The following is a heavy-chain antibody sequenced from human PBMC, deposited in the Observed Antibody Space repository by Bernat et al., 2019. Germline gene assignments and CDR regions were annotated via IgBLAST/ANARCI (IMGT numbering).Heavy chain of an antibody. CDR2: VSGSGGST. CDR1: GFTFSNYA. V-gene: IGHV3-23*01. CDR3: AKTYSSGWYVAFDI. J-gene: IGHJ3*02. D-gene: IGHD6-19*01. Sequence: EVQLLESGGGLVQPGGSLRLSCAASGFTFSNYAMSWVRQAPGKGLEWVSAVSGSGGSTYYADSVKGRYTISRDNSENTLSLQMSSLRAEDTAVYYCAKTYSSGWYVAFDIWGQGTMVTVSS.